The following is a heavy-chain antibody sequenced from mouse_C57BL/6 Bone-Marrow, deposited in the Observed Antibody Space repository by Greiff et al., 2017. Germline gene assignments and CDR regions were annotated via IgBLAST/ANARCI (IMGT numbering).Heavy chain of an antibody. CDR1: GFNITDDY. CDR3: ASGGYGNGAWFAY. J-gene: IGHJ3*01. V-gene: IGHV14-4*01. D-gene: IGHD1-1*02. Sequence: EVHVMQSGPVLVRPGASVKMSCTASGFNITDDYMHWVKQRPGQGLEWIGWIDPENGGTEYDSKFKGKATITADTSSITAYLELSSLTSEDTAVYYCASGGYGNGAWFAYWGQGTLVTVSA. CDR2: IDPENGGT.